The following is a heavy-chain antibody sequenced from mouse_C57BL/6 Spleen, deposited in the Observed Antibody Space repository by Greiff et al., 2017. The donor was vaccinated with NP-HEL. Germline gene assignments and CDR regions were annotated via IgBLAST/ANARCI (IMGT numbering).Heavy chain of an antibody. CDR1: GFSFNTYA. V-gene: IGHV10-1*01. J-gene: IGHJ2*01. CDR2: IRSKSNNYAT. Sequence: EVKLMESGGGLVQPKGSLKLSCAASGFSFNTYAMNWVRQAPGKGLEWVARIRSKSNNYATYYADSVKDRFTISRDDSESMLYLQMNNLKTEDTAMYYCVRQGAPYYFDYWGKGATLTVST. CDR3: VRQGAPYYFDY.